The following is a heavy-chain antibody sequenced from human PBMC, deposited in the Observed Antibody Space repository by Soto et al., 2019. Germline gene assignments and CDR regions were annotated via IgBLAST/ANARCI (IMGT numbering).Heavy chain of an antibody. CDR3: VKNLRFLEWLFEPYYYYYMDV. CDR1: GFTFSSYA. Sequence: GGSLRLSCAASGFTFSSYAMSWVRQAPGKGLEWVSAISGSGGSTYYADSVKGRFTISRDNSKNTLYLQMNSLRAEDTAVYYCVKNLRFLEWLFEPYYYYYMDVWGKGTTVTVSS. CDR2: ISGSGGST. J-gene: IGHJ6*03. D-gene: IGHD3-3*01. V-gene: IGHV3-23*01.